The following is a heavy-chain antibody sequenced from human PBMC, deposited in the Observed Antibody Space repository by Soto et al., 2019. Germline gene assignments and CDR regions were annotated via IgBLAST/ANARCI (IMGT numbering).Heavy chain of an antibody. CDR2: IFHSGDT. J-gene: IGHJ3*01. V-gene: IGHV4-4*02. CDR1: GDSISNSRW. D-gene: IGHD6-19*01. Sequence: QVQLQESGPGLVKPSGTLSLTCAVSGDSISNSRWWTWVRQPPGKGLEWIGDIFHSGDTNYNPSLKSRVFLSVDKSQNQFSLKVSSVTAADTAVYYCAYRTGWYRHDVWGQGTLVTVSS. CDR3: AYRTGWYRHDV.